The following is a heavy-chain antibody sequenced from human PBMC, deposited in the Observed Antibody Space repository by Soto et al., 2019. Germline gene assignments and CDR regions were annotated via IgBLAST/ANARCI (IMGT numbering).Heavy chain of an antibody. CDR1: GYTFTGYY. D-gene: IGHD3-10*01. Sequence: ASVKVSCKASGYTFTGYYMHWVRQAPGQGLEWMGWINPNSGGTNYAQKFQGRVTMTRDTSISTAYMELSRLRSDDTAVYYCASEMVRGVIIPRGYWGQGXLVTVSS. CDR3: ASEMVRGVIIPRGY. V-gene: IGHV1-2*02. J-gene: IGHJ4*02. CDR2: INPNSGGT.